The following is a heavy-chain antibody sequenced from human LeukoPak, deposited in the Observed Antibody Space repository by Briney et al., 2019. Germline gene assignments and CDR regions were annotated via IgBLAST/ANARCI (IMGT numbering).Heavy chain of an antibody. D-gene: IGHD1-26*01. CDR1: GFTFSSYW. CDR3: AKCDQWELPDY. Sequence: GGSLRLSCAASGFTFSSYWMSWVRQAPGKGLEWVANIKQDGSEEYYVDSVKGRFTISRDNAKNSLYLQMNSLRAEDTALYYCAKCDQWELPDYWGQGTLVTVSS. V-gene: IGHV3-7*03. CDR2: IKQDGSEE. J-gene: IGHJ4*02.